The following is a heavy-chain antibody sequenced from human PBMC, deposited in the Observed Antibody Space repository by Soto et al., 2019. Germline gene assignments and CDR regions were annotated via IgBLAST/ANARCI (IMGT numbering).Heavy chain of an antibody. J-gene: IGHJ6*02. Sequence: GGSLRLSCVASGFTFGSHSMNWVRQAPGKGLEWVSYISGGSKSIYYADSVKGRFTISRDNAKNSLYLEMNSLRDEDTAVYSCVRDSRRGYGMDVWGPGTTVTVSS. V-gene: IGHV3-48*02. CDR2: ISGGSKSI. CDR3: VRDSRRGYGMDV. D-gene: IGHD3-10*01. CDR1: GFTFGSHS.